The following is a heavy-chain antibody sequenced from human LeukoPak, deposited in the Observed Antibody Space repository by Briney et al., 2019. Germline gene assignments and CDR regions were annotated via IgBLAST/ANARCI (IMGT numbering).Heavy chain of an antibody. Sequence: PGGSLRLSCAASGFTFSSYSMNWVRQAPEKVLEWVSSISSRSSYIYYADSVKGRFTISRDNAKNSLYLQRNSLRAEDTAVYYCARDQRYCTGGICYFDYWGQGTLVTVSS. CDR1: GFTFSSYS. CDR2: ISSRSSYI. V-gene: IGHV3-21*01. D-gene: IGHD2-8*02. J-gene: IGHJ4*02. CDR3: ARDQRYCTGGICYFDY.